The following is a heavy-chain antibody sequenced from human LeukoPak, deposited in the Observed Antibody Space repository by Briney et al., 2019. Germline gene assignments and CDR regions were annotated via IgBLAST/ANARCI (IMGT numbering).Heavy chain of an antibody. CDR3: ASGYNWNYLFDY. J-gene: IGHJ4*02. V-gene: IGHV3-66*02. CDR1: GFTFSSYW. CDR2: LYSGGGT. Sequence: GGSLRLSCAASGFTFSSYWMSWVRQAPGKGLEWVSVLYSGGGTYYADSVRGRFTISRDNSKNTVYLQMNSLSTEDTALYYCASGYNWNYLFDYWGQGTLVTVSS. D-gene: IGHD1-7*01.